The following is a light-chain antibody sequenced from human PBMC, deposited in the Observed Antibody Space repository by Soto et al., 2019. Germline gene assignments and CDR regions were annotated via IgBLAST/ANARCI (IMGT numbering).Light chain of an antibody. Sequence: ENVLTQSPGTLSLSPGERATVSCRASQSVSSSSLAWYQHKPGQAPRLLIYGTSNRATGIPDRFSGSGSGTEFTLTISRLELEDFAVYFCQHYGTSPTFGQGTKVEIK. CDR1: QSVSSSS. J-gene: IGKJ1*01. CDR2: GTS. V-gene: IGKV3-20*01. CDR3: QHYGTSPT.